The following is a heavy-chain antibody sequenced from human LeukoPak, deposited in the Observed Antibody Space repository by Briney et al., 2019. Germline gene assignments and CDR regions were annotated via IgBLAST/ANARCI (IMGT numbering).Heavy chain of an antibody. CDR3: ARRGSSSSLYYYGMDV. CDR1: GYTFTSYY. CDR2: INPSGGST. J-gene: IGHJ6*02. V-gene: IGHV1-46*01. Sequence: ASVKVSCKESGYTFTSYYLHWVRQAPGQGLEWMGIINPSGGSTSYAQKFQGRVTMTRDTSTSTVYMELSSLRSEDTAVYYCARRGSSSSLYYYGMDVWGQGTTVTVSS. D-gene: IGHD6-6*01.